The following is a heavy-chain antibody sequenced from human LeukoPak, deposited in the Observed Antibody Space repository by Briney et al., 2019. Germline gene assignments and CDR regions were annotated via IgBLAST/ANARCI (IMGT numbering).Heavy chain of an antibody. D-gene: IGHD4-23*01. J-gene: IGHJ4*02. V-gene: IGHV3-15*07. CDR3: TTASYGGPDY. Sequence: GGSLRLSCAASGFIFSNVWMNWVRQTPGKGLEWVGRIISKTDGGTIDYAALVKGRFTISRDDSKNTLYLQMNSLKTEDTAVYYCTTASYGGPDYWGQGTLVTVS. CDR2: IISKTDGGTI. CDR1: GFIFSNVW.